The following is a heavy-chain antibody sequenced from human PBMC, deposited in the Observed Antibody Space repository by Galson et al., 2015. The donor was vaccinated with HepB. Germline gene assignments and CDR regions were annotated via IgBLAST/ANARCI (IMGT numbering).Heavy chain of an antibody. CDR3: ARRGPTSTTVYAFDI. CDR2: IYPGDSDT. D-gene: IGHD4-17*01. CDR1: GYSFTSYW. Sequence: QSGAEVKKPGESLKISCKGSGYSFTSYWIGWVRQMPGKGLEWMGIIYPGDSDTRYSPSFQGQVTISADKSISTAYLQWSSLKASDTAMYYCARRGPTSTTVYAFDIWGQGTMVTVSS. V-gene: IGHV5-51*03. J-gene: IGHJ3*02.